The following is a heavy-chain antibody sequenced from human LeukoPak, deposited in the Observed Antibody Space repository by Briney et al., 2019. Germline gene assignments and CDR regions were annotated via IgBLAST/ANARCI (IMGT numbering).Heavy chain of an antibody. J-gene: IGHJ4*02. CDR3: ARALGYCSSTSCYTFDY. CDR1: GFTFSSYS. CDR2: ISSSSSYI. D-gene: IGHD2-2*02. V-gene: IGHV3-21*01. Sequence: GGSLRLSCAASGFTFSSYSMDWVRQAPGKGLEWDSSISSSSSYIYYADSVKGRFTISRDNAKNSLYLQMNSLRAEDTAVYYCARALGYCSSTSCYTFDYWRKRTLVTVSS.